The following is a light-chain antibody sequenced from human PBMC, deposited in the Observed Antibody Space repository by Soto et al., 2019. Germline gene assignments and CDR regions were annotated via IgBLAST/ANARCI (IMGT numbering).Light chain of an antibody. J-gene: IGKJ3*01. CDR2: DTS. Sequence: LTQSPAILSLSPGEKATLSCTASQTVDSYMAWYQQRPGQPPRLLILDTSHRASGVPARFRGSGSGTDFTLTITSLEPEDFAVYFCQQRRNWVSFGPGTRV. V-gene: IGKV3-11*01. CDR1: QTVDSY. CDR3: QQRRNWVS.